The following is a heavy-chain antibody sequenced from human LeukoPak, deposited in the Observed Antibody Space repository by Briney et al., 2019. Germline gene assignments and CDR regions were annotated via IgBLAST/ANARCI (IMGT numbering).Heavy chain of an antibody. CDR2: ITSSGNTI. J-gene: IGHJ4*02. CDR1: GFTFSNYE. CDR3: ARSSGYSGYDFDY. Sequence: PGGSLRLSCAASGFTFSNYEMNWVRQAPGKGLEWVSYITSSGNTIYYANSVKGRFTISRDNAKNSLYMQMNSLRAEDTAVYYCARSSGYSGYDFDYWGQGTVVTVSS. D-gene: IGHD5-12*01. V-gene: IGHV3-48*03.